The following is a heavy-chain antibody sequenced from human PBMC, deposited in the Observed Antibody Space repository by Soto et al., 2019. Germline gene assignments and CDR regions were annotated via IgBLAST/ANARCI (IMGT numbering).Heavy chain of an antibody. Sequence: PSETLSLTCTVCGGSISSGDYYWSWIRQPPGKGLEWIGYIYYSGSTYYNPSLKSRVTISVDTSKNQFSLKLSSVTAADTAVYYCARGSCSGGSCLHGSVDPFDIWGQGTMVTVSS. V-gene: IGHV4-30-4*01. J-gene: IGHJ3*02. CDR2: IYYSGST. CDR3: ARGSCSGGSCLHGSVDPFDI. CDR1: GGSISSGDYY. D-gene: IGHD2-15*01.